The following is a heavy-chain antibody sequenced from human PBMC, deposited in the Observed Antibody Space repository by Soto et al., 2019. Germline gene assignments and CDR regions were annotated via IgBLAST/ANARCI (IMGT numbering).Heavy chain of an antibody. CDR2: IYYSGST. CDR1: GGSISSGGYY. J-gene: IGHJ4*02. CDR3: ARERIAAAGRSYFDY. Sequence: SETLSLTCTVSGGSISSGGYYWSWIRQHPGKGLEWIGYIYYSGSTYYNPSLKSRVTISVDTSKNQFSLKLSSVTAADTAVYYCARERIAAAGRSYFDYWGQGTLVTVSS. V-gene: IGHV4-31*03. D-gene: IGHD6-13*01.